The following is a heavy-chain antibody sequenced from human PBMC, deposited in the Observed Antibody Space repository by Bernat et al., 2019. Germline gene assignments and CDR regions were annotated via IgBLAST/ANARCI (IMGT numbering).Heavy chain of an antibody. D-gene: IGHD6-19*01. CDR1: GFTLSSYA. V-gene: IGHV3-23*01. J-gene: IGHJ4*02. CDR2: ISASGGST. Sequence: EVQLLESGGGLVQPGGSLRLSCAASGFTLSSYAMGWVRQAPGKGLEWVSGISASGGSTYYAESVKGRFTVTRDNSKNTVYVEMNNLRAEDTAVYYCAGDKAVAGSSPGLHWGQGTLVTVSS. CDR3: AGDKAVAGSSPGLH.